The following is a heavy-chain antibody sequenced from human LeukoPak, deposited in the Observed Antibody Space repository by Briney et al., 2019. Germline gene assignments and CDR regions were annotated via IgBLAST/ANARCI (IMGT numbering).Heavy chain of an antibody. CDR2: ISSSGSTI. CDR1: GFTFSSYE. V-gene: IGHV3-48*03. CDR3: ARPKGLRYFENHAFDI. Sequence: GGSLRLSCAASGFTFSSYEMNWVRQAPGKGLEWVSCISSSGSTIYYADSVKGRFTICRDNAKNSLYLQMNSLRAEDTAVYYCARPKGLRYFENHAFDIWGQGTMVTVSS. J-gene: IGHJ3*02. D-gene: IGHD3-9*01.